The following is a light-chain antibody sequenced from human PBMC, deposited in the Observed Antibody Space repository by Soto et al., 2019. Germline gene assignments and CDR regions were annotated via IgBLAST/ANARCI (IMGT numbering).Light chain of an antibody. V-gene: IGLV2-18*01. CDR2: DVT. CDR1: ISDVGSYTR. CDR3: SLYTSISTYV. J-gene: IGLJ1*01. Sequence: QSALTQPPSVSGSPGQSVTISCTGTISDVGSYTRVSWYQLPPGTAPKVLIYDVTNRPSGVPDRFSGSQSGKTASLTISGLQAEDEADYYCSLYTSISTYVFGTGTKLTVL.